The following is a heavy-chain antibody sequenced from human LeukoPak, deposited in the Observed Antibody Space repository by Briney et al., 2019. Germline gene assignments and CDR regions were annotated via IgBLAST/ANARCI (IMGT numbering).Heavy chain of an antibody. J-gene: IGHJ6*03. V-gene: IGHV3-48*01. Sequence: GGSLRLSCAASGFTFSSYSMNWVRQAPGKGLEWVSYISSSSSTIYYADSVKGRFTISRDNAKNSLYLQMNSLRAEDTAVYYCARDSGMWEYYYYMDVWGKGTTVTVSS. CDR2: ISSSSSTI. D-gene: IGHD1-26*01. CDR3: ARDSGMWEYYYYMDV. CDR1: GFTFSSYS.